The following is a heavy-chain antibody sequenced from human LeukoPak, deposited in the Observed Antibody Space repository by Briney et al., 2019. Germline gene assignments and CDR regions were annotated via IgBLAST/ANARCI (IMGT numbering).Heavy chain of an antibody. V-gene: IGHV1-18*01. CDR3: ARDLSSRSGWYGFDY. CDR2: ITPYNGNT. J-gene: IGHJ4*02. CDR1: GYTFINYD. Sequence: GASVKVSCRASGYTFINYDITWIRQAPGQGLEWMGYITPYNGNTNYAQKLQGRVTMTTDTSTSTAYMELRSLRSDDTAVYYCARDLSSRSGWYGFDYWGQGTLVTVSS. D-gene: IGHD6-19*01.